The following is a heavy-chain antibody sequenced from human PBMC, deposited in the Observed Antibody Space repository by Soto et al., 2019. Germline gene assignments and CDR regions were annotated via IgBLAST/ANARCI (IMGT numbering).Heavy chain of an antibody. J-gene: IGHJ6*02. CDR1: GDSISSGGYY. D-gene: IGHD2-21*01. CDR3: ARDRVRGDNKSYGMDV. CDR2: IFYTGTT. V-gene: IGHV4-31*03. Sequence: QVQLQESGPGLVKPSQTLSLTCTVSGDSISSGGYYWSWIRQHPGKGLEWIGYIFYTGTTYYNPSLKSRVSISVDTSKNQFSLKLTSVTAADTAIYYCARDRVRGDNKSYGMDVWGQGTTVTVSS.